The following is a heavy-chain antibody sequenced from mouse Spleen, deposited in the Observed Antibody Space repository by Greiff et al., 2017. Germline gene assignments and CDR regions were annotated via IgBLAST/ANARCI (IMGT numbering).Heavy chain of an antibody. D-gene: IGHD3-1*01. Sequence: QVQLQQSGPELVKPGASVKMSCKASGYTFTSYYIHWVKQRPGQGLEWIGWIYPGDGSTKYNEKFKGKTTLTADKSSSTAYMLLSSLTSEDSAIYFCARGGLGLLFAYWGQGTLVTVSA. V-gene: IGHV1S56*01. CDR2: IYPGDGST. CDR3: ARGGLGLLFAY. CDR1: GYTFTSYY. J-gene: IGHJ3*01.